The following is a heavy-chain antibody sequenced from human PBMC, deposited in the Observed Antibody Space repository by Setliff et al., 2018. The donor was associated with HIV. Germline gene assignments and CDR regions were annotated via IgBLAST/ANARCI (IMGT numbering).Heavy chain of an antibody. CDR1: GFTFSNAW. Sequence: PGGSLRLSCAASGFTFSNAWMSWVRQAPGKGLEWVSGISGSAGTTYYADSVKGRFTISRDNSKNTLYLQMNSLRAEDTAVYYCARATAAWDDAFDIWGQGTMVTVS. CDR3: ARATAAWDDAFDI. CDR2: ISGSAGTT. J-gene: IGHJ3*02. V-gene: IGHV3-23*01. D-gene: IGHD6-13*01.